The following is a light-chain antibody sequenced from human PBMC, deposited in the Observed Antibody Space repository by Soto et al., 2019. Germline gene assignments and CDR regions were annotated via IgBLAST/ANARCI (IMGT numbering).Light chain of an antibody. CDR3: IQDFISPLT. J-gene: IGKJ1*01. Sequence: IQMTQSPSSLSASVGDRLTITCRASQVITNDLGWYQQKPGKAPKLLISATSTLQSGVPSRFSGRGSGTNFTLTISSLQPEDFATYYCIQDFISPLTVGQGTKVDI. CDR1: QVITND. CDR2: ATS. V-gene: IGKV1-6*01.